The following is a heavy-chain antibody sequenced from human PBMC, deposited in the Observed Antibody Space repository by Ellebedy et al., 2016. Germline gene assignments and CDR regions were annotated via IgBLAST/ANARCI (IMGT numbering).Heavy chain of an antibody. J-gene: IGHJ2*01. CDR1: GFTFSSYA. CDR2: ISYDGSNK. Sequence: GESLKISXAASGFTFSSYAMSWVRQAPGKGLEWVAVISYDGSNKYYADSVKGRFTISRDNSKNTLYLQMNSLRAEDTAVYYCARDGGGWFLDWYFDLWGRGTLVTVSS. D-gene: IGHD6-19*01. V-gene: IGHV3-30-3*01. CDR3: ARDGGGWFLDWYFDL.